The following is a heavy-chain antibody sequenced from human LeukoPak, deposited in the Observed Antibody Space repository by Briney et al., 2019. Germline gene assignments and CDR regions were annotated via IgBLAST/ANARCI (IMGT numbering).Heavy chain of an antibody. J-gene: IGHJ4*02. Sequence: PSETLSLTCAVYGGSFSGYYWSWIRQPPGKGLEWIGEIHHSGSTNYNPSLKSRVTISVDTSKKQFSLKLSSVTAADTAVYYCAREGAYGSGSYYAGWGIDYWGQGTLVTVSS. CDR2: IHHSGST. V-gene: IGHV4-34*01. CDR1: GGSFSGYY. D-gene: IGHD3-10*01. CDR3: AREGAYGSGSYYAGWGIDY.